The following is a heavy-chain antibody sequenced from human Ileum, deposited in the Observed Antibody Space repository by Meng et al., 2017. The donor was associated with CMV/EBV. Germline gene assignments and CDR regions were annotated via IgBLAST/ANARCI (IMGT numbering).Heavy chain of an antibody. CDR3: ARVESNSSGWFFPY. V-gene: IGHV4-39*07. D-gene: IGHD6-19*01. CDR2: IYYSVST. CDR1: GGSISSSVCY. Sequence: QLMESGPGLVNASETLSLICSISGGSISSSVCYCSWFRPPPENGLWWIGSIYYSVSTYYNPSLKSRVTISVDTSKNQFSLKLTSVTAADTAVHFCARVESNSSGWFFPYWGQGALVTVSS. J-gene: IGHJ4*02.